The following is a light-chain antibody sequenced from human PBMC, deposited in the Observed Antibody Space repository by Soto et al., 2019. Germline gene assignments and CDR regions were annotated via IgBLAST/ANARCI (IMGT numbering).Light chain of an antibody. CDR1: QSVSTN. CDR3: QQYNNWPRT. CDR2: GAS. J-gene: IGKJ1*01. Sequence: VMTQSPAALSVSQGERGTLSCRASQSVSTNLAWYQQKPGQGPRLLIYGASTRATGIPARFSGSGSGTDFTLTISSLQFEDFAVYYCQQYNNWPRTFGQGAKVDIK. V-gene: IGKV3-15*01.